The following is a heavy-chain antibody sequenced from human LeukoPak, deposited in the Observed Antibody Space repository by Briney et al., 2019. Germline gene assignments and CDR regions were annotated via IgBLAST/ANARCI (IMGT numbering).Heavy chain of an antibody. J-gene: IGHJ4*02. D-gene: IGHD3-10*01. Sequence: QSGGSLRLSCSASGFTFSSYWMTWVRQAPGKGLEWVASIKQERSDKYYVDSVKGRITISRDNDKSLLYLQMNSLRVEDTAIYYCARTYGGSGTYYNPIDYWGQGTLVTVSS. CDR3: ARTYGGSGTYYNPIDY. CDR1: GFTFSSYW. CDR2: IKQERSDK. V-gene: IGHV3-7*01.